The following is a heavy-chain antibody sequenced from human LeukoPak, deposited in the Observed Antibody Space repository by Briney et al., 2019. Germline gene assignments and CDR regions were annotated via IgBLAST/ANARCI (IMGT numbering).Heavy chain of an antibody. Sequence: GGSLRLSCAASGFTFSSYAMSWVRQAPGKGLEWVSAISGSGGSTYYADSVKGRFTISRDNSKNTLYLQMNSPRAEDTAVYYCAKDRKQDGGTDYWGQGTLVTVSS. D-gene: IGHD4-23*01. CDR1: GFTFSSYA. CDR3: AKDRKQDGGTDY. CDR2: ISGSGGST. J-gene: IGHJ4*02. V-gene: IGHV3-23*01.